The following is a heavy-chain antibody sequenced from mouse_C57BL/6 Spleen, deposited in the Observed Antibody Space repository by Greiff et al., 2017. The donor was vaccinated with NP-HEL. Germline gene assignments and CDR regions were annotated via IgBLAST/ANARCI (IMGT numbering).Heavy chain of an antibody. CDR1: GFSLSTSGMG. V-gene: IGHV8-12*01. Sequence: QVTLKVCGPGILQSSQTLSLTCSFSGFSLSTSGMGVSWIRQPSGKGLEWLAHIYWDDDKRYNPSLKSRLTISKDTSRNQVFLKITSVDTADTATYYCARGYYYGSSYAMDYWGQGTSVTVSS. D-gene: IGHD1-1*01. CDR3: ARGYYYGSSYAMDY. CDR2: IYWDDDK. J-gene: IGHJ4*01.